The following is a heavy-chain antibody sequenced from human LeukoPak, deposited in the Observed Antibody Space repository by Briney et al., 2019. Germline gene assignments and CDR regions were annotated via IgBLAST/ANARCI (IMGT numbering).Heavy chain of an antibody. CDR1: GGTFSSYA. Sequence: ASVKVSCKASGGTFSSYAISWVRQAPGQGLEWMGGIIPIFGTANYAQKFQGRVTITADKSTSTAYMELSSLRSEDTAVYYCARDFCSSTSCYGYFDYWGQGTLVTVSS. CDR2: IIPIFGTA. J-gene: IGHJ4*02. CDR3: ARDFCSSTSCYGYFDY. V-gene: IGHV1-69*06. D-gene: IGHD2-2*01.